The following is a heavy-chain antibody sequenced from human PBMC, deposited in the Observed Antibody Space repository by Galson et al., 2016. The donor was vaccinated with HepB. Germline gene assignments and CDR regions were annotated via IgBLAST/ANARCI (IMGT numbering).Heavy chain of an antibody. CDR2: ISQDGGEQ. CDR3: VSERVGRLFDD. J-gene: IGHJ4*02. V-gene: IGHV3-7*01. Sequence: SLRLSCAASGFRFSSLCMRWVRLAPGKGLEWVGNISQDGGEQYYVDSVQGRFTISRDNSQNSVFLQMDSLRGEDTAVYYCVSERVGRLFDDWGQGTLVTVSS. CDR1: GFRFSSLC. D-gene: IGHD1-26*01.